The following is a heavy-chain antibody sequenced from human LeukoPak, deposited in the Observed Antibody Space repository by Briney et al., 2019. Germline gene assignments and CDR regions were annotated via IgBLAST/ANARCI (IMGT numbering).Heavy chain of an antibody. D-gene: IGHD6-19*01. CDR2: ISAYNGNT. V-gene: IGHV1-18*01. J-gene: IGHJ4*02. CDR3: ARDRYTTGPYSSGSSDY. CDR1: GYTFTSYG. Sequence: ASVKVSCKASGYTFTSYGISWVRQAPGQGLEWMGWISAYNGNTNYAQKLQGGVTMTTDTSTSTAYMELRSLRSDDTAVYYCARDRYTTGPYSSGSSDYWGQGTLVTVSS.